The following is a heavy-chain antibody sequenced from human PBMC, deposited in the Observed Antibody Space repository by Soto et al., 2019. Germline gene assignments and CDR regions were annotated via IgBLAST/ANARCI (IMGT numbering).Heavy chain of an antibody. J-gene: IGHJ4*02. CDR1: GFSLTSSGVG. Sequence: SGPTLVNPTQTLTLTCTFSGFSLTSSGVGVGWIRQPPGKALEWLALINWDGDKRYSPSLKSRLTITKDTSKNQVVLTMTNMDPVDTATYYCAHRPFDFWSAIYFDYWRQGTLVTVSS. V-gene: IGHV2-5*02. D-gene: IGHD3-3*01. CDR3: AHRPFDFWSAIYFDY. CDR2: INWDGDK.